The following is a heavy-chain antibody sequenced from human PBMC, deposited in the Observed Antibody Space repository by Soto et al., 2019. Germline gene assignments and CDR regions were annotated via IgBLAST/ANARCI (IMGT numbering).Heavy chain of an antibody. Sequence: GGSLRLSCAASGFTVSSNYMSWVRQAPGKGLEWVSVIYSGGSTYYADSVKGRFTISRDKSKNTLYLQMNSLRAEDTAVYYCASGVYGDYFDYWGQGTLVTVSS. D-gene: IGHD4-17*01. CDR1: GFTVSSNY. V-gene: IGHV3-53*01. CDR2: IYSGGST. CDR3: ASGVYGDYFDY. J-gene: IGHJ4*02.